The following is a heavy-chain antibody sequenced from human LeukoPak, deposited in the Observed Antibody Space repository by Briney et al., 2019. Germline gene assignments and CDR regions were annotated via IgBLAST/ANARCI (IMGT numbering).Heavy chain of an antibody. CDR3: TRDPRHMVRGDVGWFDP. D-gene: IGHD3-10*01. V-gene: IGHV3-49*04. CDR1: GFTFGDYA. J-gene: IGHJ5*02. CDR2: IRSKAYGGTT. Sequence: GGSLRLSCTASGFTFGDYAMTWVRQAPGKGLEWVGFIRSKAYGGTTEYAASVKVRFTISRDDSKSIAYLQMNSLKTEDTAVYYCTRDPRHMVRGDVGWFDPWGQGTLATVSS.